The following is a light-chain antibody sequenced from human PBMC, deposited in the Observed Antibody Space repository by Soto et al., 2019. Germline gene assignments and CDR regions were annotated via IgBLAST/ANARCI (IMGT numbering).Light chain of an antibody. Sequence: QSALTQPPSASGSLGQSVTISCTGTSSDVGGYNYVSWHQQHLGKAPKLMIYEVTKRPSVVPDRLSGSKSGNTASLTVSGLQAEDEADYYCSSFAGGGNPVLFGGGTKLTVL. CDR2: EVT. J-gene: IGLJ2*01. V-gene: IGLV2-8*01. CDR1: SSDVGGYNY. CDR3: SSFAGGGNPVL.